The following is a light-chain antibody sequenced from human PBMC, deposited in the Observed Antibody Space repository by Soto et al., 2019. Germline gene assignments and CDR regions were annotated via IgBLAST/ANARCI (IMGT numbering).Light chain of an antibody. CDR1: QSVRSN. Sequence: EIVMTQSPATLSVSPGEGVTLSCRAGQSVRSNLAWYQQKPGQAPRLLIYGASTRATGIPARFSGSGSGTDFTLTISRLEPEDFAVYYCQQYGSSPGMYTFGQGTKLEIK. J-gene: IGKJ2*01. V-gene: IGKV3-15*01. CDR2: GAS. CDR3: QQYGSSPGMYT.